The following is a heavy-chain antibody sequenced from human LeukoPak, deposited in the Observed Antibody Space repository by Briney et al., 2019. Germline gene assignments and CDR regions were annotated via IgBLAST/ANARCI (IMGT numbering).Heavy chain of an antibody. Sequence: SETLSLTCTVSGGSISSGDYYWSWIRQPPGTGLEWIGYIYYSGSTYYNPSLKSRVTISVDTSKNQFSLKLSSVTAADTAVYYCASSYYYDSSGYGGYYGFDDAFDIWGQGTMVTVSS. CDR1: GGSISSGDYY. CDR3: ASSYYYDSSGYGGYYGFDDAFDI. J-gene: IGHJ3*02. V-gene: IGHV4-30-4*01. CDR2: IYYSGST. D-gene: IGHD3-22*01.